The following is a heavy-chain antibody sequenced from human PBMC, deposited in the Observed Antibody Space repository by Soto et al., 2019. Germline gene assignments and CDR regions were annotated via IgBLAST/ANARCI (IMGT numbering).Heavy chain of an antibody. CDR1: GFTFSSYA. J-gene: IGHJ4*02. Sequence: TGGSLRLSCAASGFTFSSYAMSWVRQAPGKGLEWVSAISGSGGSTYYADSVKGRFTISRDNSKNTLYLQMNSLRAEDTAVYYCAKDEVGSVWLADYFDYWGQGTLVTVSS. V-gene: IGHV3-23*01. CDR2: ISGSGGST. CDR3: AKDEVGSVWLADYFDY. D-gene: IGHD6-19*01.